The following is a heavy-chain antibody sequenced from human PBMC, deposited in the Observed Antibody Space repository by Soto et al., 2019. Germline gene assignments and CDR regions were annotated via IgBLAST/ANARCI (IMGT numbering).Heavy chain of an antibody. J-gene: IGHJ6*02. CDR1: GFTFSSYA. CDR3: ATTYRRGSWPSYGMDV. D-gene: IGHD6-13*01. V-gene: IGHV3-30*04. CDR2: ISYDGSNK. Sequence: GGSLRLSCAASGFTFSSYAMHWVRQAPGKGLEWVAVISYDGSNKYYADSVKGRFTISRDNSKNTLYLQMNSLRAEDTAVYYCATTYRRGSWPSYGMDVWGQGTTVTVSS.